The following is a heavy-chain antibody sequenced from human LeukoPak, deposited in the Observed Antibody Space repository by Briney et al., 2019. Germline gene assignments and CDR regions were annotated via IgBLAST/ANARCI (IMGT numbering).Heavy chain of an antibody. Sequence: GGSLTLPCAASGLTFSNAWMSWLRQAPGKGLEWVGRIKSKTDGGTTHYAAPVKGRFTISRDDSKNTLYLQMNSLKTEDTAVYYCAAEYYYDSSGYHKPTIDYWGQGTLVTVSS. V-gene: IGHV3-15*01. CDR3: AAEYYYDSSGYHKPTIDY. D-gene: IGHD3-22*01. CDR2: IKSKTDGGTT. CDR1: GLTFSNAW. J-gene: IGHJ4*02.